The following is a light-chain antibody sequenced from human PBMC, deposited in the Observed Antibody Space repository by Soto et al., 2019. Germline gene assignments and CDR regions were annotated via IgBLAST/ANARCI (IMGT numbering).Light chain of an antibody. J-gene: IGLJ2*01. CDR1: SSDVGGYNY. CDR3: SSYTSSSTLVV. V-gene: IGLV2-14*01. CDR2: DVS. Sequence: QSALTQPASVSGSPGQSITISCTGTSSDVGGYNYVSWYQQHPGKDPKLMIYDVSNRPSGVSNRFSGSKSGNTASLTISGLQAEDEADYYCSSYTSSSTLVVFGGGTKFTVL.